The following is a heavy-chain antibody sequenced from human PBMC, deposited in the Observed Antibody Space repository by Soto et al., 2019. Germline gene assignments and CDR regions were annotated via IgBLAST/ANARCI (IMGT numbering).Heavy chain of an antibody. CDR1: GFTFSSYA. J-gene: IGHJ4*02. CDR2: ISGSGGST. Sequence: LRLSCAASGFTFSSYAMSWVRQAPGKGLEWVSAISGSGGSTYYADSVKGRFTISRDNSKNTLYLQMNSLRAEDTAVYYCAKERATYYYDSSGYGNFDYWGQGTLVTVSS. V-gene: IGHV3-23*01. CDR3: AKERATYYYDSSGYGNFDY. D-gene: IGHD3-22*01.